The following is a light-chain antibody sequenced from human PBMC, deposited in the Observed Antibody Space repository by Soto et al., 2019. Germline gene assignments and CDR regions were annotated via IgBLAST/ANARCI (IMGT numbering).Light chain of an antibody. Sequence: EIVLTQSPGTLSLSPGERATLSCRASQSVSSNYLACYQQKPGQAPRLLIYGASSRATGIPDRFSGSGSGTDFTLTISRLEPEDLAVYYCQQYETSPLTFGGGTKVEIK. J-gene: IGKJ4*01. CDR2: GAS. CDR3: QQYETSPLT. CDR1: QSVSSNY. V-gene: IGKV3-20*01.